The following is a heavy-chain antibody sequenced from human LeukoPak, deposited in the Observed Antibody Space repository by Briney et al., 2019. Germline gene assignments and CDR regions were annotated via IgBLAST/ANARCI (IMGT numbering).Heavy chain of an antibody. CDR1: GYTFTSSD. J-gene: IGHJ4*02. V-gene: IGHV1-8*01. Sequence: ASVKVSCKASGYTFTSSDFNWVRQATGQGLEWMGYMNPNSGNTGYSQRFQGRVTMTRNISISTAYMELGSLRSDDTAVYYCARGLNIVLMGGFDYWGQGTLVTVSS. CDR2: MNPNSGNT. CDR3: ARGLNIVLMGGFDY. D-gene: IGHD2-8*01.